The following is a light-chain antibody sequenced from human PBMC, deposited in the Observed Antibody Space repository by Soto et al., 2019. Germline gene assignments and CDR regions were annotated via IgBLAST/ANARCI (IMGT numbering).Light chain of an antibody. J-gene: IGKJ4*02. CDR1: QSVDIN. CDR3: HQYKNWPRT. V-gene: IGKV3-15*01. CDR2: GAS. Sequence: EIVLTQSPATLSVSPGDRVTLSCRASQSVDINLAWYQQRSGQAPRLLIYGASTRATDMPGRFSGSGSGTEFTLTISSLQSEDFAVYYCHQYKNWPRTFGRGTKVDIK.